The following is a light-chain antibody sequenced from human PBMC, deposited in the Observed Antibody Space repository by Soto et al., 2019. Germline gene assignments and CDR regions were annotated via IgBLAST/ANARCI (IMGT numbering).Light chain of an antibody. CDR1: SSNIGSNT. J-gene: IGLJ3*02. V-gene: IGLV1-44*01. CDR3: AVWDDSLNGWV. CDR2: NNA. Sequence: QSVLTQAPSASGTPGQRVTISCSGSSSNIGSNTVNWYQQLPGTAPKLLIYNNAQRPSGVPDRFSGSKSGTSASLAIGGLQSEDEADYYCAVWDDSLNGWVFGGGTQLT.